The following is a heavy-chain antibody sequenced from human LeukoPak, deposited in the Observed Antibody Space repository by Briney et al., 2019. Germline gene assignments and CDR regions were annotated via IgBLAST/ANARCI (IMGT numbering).Heavy chain of an antibody. D-gene: IGHD2-2*01. CDR3: ARAYCSSTSCYAPRYYYGMDV. J-gene: IGHJ6*02. CDR2: ITSSSSTI. Sequence: GGSLRLSCAASGLTFSSYSMNWVRQAPGKGLEWVSYITSSSSTIYYADSVKGRFTISRDNSKNTLYLQMNSLRAEDTAVYYCARAYCSSTSCYAPRYYYGMDVWGQGTTVTVSS. V-gene: IGHV3-48*01. CDR1: GLTFSSYS.